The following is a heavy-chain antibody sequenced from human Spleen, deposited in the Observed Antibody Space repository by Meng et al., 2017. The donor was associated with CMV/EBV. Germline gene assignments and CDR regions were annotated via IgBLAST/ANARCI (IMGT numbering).Heavy chain of an antibody. CDR3: ARKDYSNYGGLLKLANWFDP. J-gene: IGHJ5*02. V-gene: IGHV4-34*01. D-gene: IGHD4-11*01. CDR1: GGSISTYY. CDR2: INHSGST. Sequence: SETLSLTCNVSGGSISTYYWSWIRQPPGKGLEWIGEINHSGSTNYNPSLKSRVTISVDTSKNQFSLKLSSVTAADTAVYYCARKDYSNYGGLLKLANWFDPWGQGTLVTVSS.